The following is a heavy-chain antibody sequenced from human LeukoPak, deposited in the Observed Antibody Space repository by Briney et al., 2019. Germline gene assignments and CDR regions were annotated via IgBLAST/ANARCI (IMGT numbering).Heavy chain of an antibody. CDR2: ISGSGNST. Sequence: GGSLRLSCGASGFTFRSYAMTWVRQAPGKGLEWVSAISGSGNSTYYPDSVKGRFSISRDNSKNTLYLQISSLRAEDTAVYYCAKTLVGATSGPDYYFVSWGQGTLVTVSS. V-gene: IGHV3-23*01. CDR3: AKTLVGATSGPDYYFVS. CDR1: GFTFRSYA. J-gene: IGHJ4*02. D-gene: IGHD1-26*01.